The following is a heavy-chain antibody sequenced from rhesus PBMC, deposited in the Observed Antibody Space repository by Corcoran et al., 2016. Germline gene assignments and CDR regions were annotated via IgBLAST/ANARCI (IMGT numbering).Heavy chain of an antibody. CDR1: GFTFSNYW. D-gene: IGHD3-34*01. V-gene: IGHV3-16*01. Sequence: EVQLVESGGGFVQPGGSLRLSRAASGFTFSNYWLNWVRRIKKKADGGTQAYAEHVKGRFTSAREDATNTLYLKRNSQKTEDTAVYYWTRDGGWGDINDYWGQGVLVTVSS. CDR2: IKKKADGGTQ. CDR3: TRDGGWGDINDY. J-gene: IGHJ4*01.